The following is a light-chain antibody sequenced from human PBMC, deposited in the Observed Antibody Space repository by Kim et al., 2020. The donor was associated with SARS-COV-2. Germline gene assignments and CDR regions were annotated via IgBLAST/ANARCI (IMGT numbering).Light chain of an antibody. CDR2: NEN. CDR3: NSRDSSGNHWM. V-gene: IGLV3-19*01. Sequence: ALGQTLKITCQGDSLRSFYANWYQQKPGQAPVLVIYNENSRPSGIPDRFSGSISGNTASLTITGAQAEDEADYYCNSRDSSGNHWMFGGGTQLTVL. CDR1: SLRSFY. J-gene: IGLJ3*02.